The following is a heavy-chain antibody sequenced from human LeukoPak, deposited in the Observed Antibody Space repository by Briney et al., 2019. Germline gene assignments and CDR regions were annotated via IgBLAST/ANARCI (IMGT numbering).Heavy chain of an antibody. CDR3: ARGRDYGDYGRYYYYMDV. V-gene: IGHV4-4*07. CDR1: RGSISTFY. J-gene: IGHJ6*03. CDR2: IYTRGST. Sequence: PSETLSLTCTVSRGSISTFYWSWIRQPAGKGLEWTGRIYTRGSTNYNPSLKSRVTMSVDTSKNQFSLNLSSVTAADTAVYYCARGRDYGDYGRYYYYMDVWGKGTTVTIPS. D-gene: IGHD4-17*01.